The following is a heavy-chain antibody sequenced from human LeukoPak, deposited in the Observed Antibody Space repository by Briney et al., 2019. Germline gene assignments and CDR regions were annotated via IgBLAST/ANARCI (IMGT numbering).Heavy chain of an antibody. V-gene: IGHV1-69*04. CDR1: GGTFSSYA. Sequence: GSSVKVSCKASGGTFSSYAISWVRQAPGQGLEWMGRIIPILGIANYAQKFQGRVTITADKSTSTAYMELSSLRSEDTAVYYCARDRAYCGGDCPIASESVYYYGMDVWGQGTTVTVSS. CDR3: ARDRAYCGGDCPIASESVYYYGMDV. D-gene: IGHD2-21*02. J-gene: IGHJ6*02. CDR2: IIPILGIA.